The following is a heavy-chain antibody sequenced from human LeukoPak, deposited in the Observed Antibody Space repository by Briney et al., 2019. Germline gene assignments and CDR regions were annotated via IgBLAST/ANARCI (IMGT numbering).Heavy chain of an antibody. J-gene: IGHJ4*02. CDR2: IWYDGSNK. CDR3: ARGDLYGDYVILN. V-gene: IGHV3-33*01. Sequence: GGSLRLSCAASGFTFSSCGMHWVRQAPGKGLEWVAVIWYDGSNKYYADSVKGRFTISRDNSKNTLYLQMNSLRAEDTAVYYGARGDLYGDYVILNWGQGTLVTVSS. CDR1: GFTFSSCG. D-gene: IGHD4-17*01.